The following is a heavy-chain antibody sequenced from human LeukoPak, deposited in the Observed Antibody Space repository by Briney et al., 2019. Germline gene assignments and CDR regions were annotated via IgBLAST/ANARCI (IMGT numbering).Heavy chain of an antibody. V-gene: IGHV3-48*04. Sequence: PGGSLRLSCAASGFTFSSYSMNWVRQAPGKGLEWVSYISSSSSTIYYADSVKGRFTISRDNAKNSLSLQMNSLRAEDTAVYYCARDQGGGYSYGWQSFDYWGQGTLVTVSS. D-gene: IGHD5-18*01. CDR2: ISSSSSTI. CDR3: ARDQGGGYSYGWQSFDY. J-gene: IGHJ4*02. CDR1: GFTFSSYS.